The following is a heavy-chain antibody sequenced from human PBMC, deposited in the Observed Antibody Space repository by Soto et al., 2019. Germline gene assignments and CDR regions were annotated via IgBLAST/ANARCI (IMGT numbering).Heavy chain of an antibody. J-gene: IGHJ4*02. CDR3: ARRYGYSLDY. V-gene: IGHV4-59*08. D-gene: IGHD5-18*01. CDR1: GGSISSYY. CDR2: IYYSGST. Sequence: QVQLQESGPGLVKPSETLSLTCTVSGGSISSYYWSWIRQPPGKGLEWIGYIYYSGSTNYNPSLKSRVTISVDTSKNQFSLKLSSVTAADTAVYYCARRYGYSLDYWGQGPLVTVSS.